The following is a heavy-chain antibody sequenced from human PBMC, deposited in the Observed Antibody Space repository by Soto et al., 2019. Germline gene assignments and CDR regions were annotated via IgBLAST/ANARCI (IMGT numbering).Heavy chain of an antibody. D-gene: IGHD2-2*01. CDR3: AREIVVVPAAIPNWFDP. CDR2: ISYDGSEK. J-gene: IGHJ5*02. Sequence: GGSLRLSCAASGFTFSTYGIHWVRQAPGKGLEWMAVISYDGSEKYYADSVKGRFTISRDNSKNTLYLQMNSLRAEDTAVYYCAREIVVVPAAIPNWFDPWGQGTLVTVSS. V-gene: IGHV3-30*03. CDR1: GFTFSTYG.